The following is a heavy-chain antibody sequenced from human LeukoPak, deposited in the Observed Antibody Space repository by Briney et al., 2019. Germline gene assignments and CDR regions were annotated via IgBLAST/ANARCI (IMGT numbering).Heavy chain of an antibody. J-gene: IGHJ4*02. V-gene: IGHV3-9*01. CDR2: ISWNSGSI. Sequence: GRSLRLSCAASGFTFDDYAMHWVRQAPGKGLEWVSGISWNSGSIGYADSVKGRFTISRDNATNSLYLQMNSLRAEDTAVYYCAKDYYDSSGYYVSYFDYWGQGTLVTVSS. D-gene: IGHD3-22*01. CDR1: GFTFDDYA. CDR3: AKDYYDSSGYYVSYFDY.